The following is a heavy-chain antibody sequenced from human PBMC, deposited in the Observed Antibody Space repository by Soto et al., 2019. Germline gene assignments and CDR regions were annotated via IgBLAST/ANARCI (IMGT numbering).Heavy chain of an antibody. CDR2: INPNSGGT. J-gene: IGHJ4*02. V-gene: IGHV1-2*02. D-gene: IGHD3-10*01. CDR3: GIPRGSAGTHYFDY. CDR1: GYTFTGYY. Sequence: QVQLVQSGAEVKKPGASVKVSCKASGYTFTGYYMHWVRQAPGQGLEWMGWINPNSGGTNYAQKFQGRVTMTRDTSSSTAFLEQSRLSSDTAALYYCGIPRGSAGTHYFDYWGQGTLVTVSS.